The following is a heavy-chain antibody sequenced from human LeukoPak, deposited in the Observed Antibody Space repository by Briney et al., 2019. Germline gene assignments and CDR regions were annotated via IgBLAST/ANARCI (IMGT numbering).Heavy chain of an antibody. CDR3: ARDRSRKFVGWFDP. V-gene: IGHV4-4*07. D-gene: IGHD1-14*01. CDR2: VYASGTT. J-gene: IGHJ5*02. CDR1: GDSITSYS. Sequence: PSETLSLTCSVSGDSITSYSWSWIRQPAGKGLEWIGRVYASGTTNYNPSLKSRVTISMDKFQNQFSLTLRSVTAADTAVYYCARDRSRKFVGWFDPWGQGVLVTVSS.